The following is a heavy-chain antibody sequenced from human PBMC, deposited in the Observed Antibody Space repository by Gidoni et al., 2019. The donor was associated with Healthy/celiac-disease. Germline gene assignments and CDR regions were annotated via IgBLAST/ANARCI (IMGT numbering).Heavy chain of an antibody. CDR2: ISSSISTI. Sequence: VQLVESGGGWVQPGGSRRRSCAASGFPFSRYSMTWVRQAPVKGLDWVSYISSSISTIYYADSVKGRFTISRDNAKNSLYLQMNSLRDEDTAVYYCARDFSGRGYSYGLQYFDLWGRGTLVTVSS. J-gene: IGHJ2*01. V-gene: IGHV3-48*02. CDR1: GFPFSRYS. D-gene: IGHD5-18*01. CDR3: ARDFSGRGYSYGLQYFDL.